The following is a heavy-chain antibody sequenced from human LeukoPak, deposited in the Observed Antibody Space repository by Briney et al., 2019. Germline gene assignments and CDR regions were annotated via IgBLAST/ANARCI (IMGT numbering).Heavy chain of an antibody. CDR2: ISSSSSTI. CDR3: ARGGYYGPSVC. CDR1: GFTFSSYS. J-gene: IGHJ4*02. V-gene: IGHV3-48*04. D-gene: IGHD3-10*01. Sequence: GGSLRLSCAASGFTFSSYSMNWVRQAPGKGLEWVSYISSSSSTIYYADSVKGRFTISRDNAKNSLYLQMNSLRAEDTAVYYCARGGYYGPSVCWGQGTLVTVSS.